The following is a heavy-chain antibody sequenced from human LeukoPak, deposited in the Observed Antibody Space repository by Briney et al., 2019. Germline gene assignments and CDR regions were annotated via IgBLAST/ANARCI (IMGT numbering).Heavy chain of an antibody. CDR1: GYTFTGYY. Sequence: ASVKVSCKASGYTFTGYYMHWVRQAPGQGLEWMGWINPNSGGTNYAQKFQGRVTMTRDTSISTAYMELSRLRSDDTAVYYCASRKLELPRAYYYYYYMDVWGKGTTVTVSS. V-gene: IGHV1-2*02. D-gene: IGHD1-7*01. CDR3: ASRKLELPRAYYYYYYMDV. CDR2: INPNSGGT. J-gene: IGHJ6*03.